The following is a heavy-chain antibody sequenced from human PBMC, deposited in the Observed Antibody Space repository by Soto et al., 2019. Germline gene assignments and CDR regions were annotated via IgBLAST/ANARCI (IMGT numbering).Heavy chain of an antibody. CDR1: GFTFSSYG. CDR3: AKDYGVPAAISGMDV. CDR2: ISYDGSNK. J-gene: IGHJ6*02. D-gene: IGHD2-2*01. Sequence: PGGSLRLSCAASGFTFSSYGMHWVRQAPGKGLEWVAVISYDGSNKYYADSVKGRFTISRDNSKNTLYLQMNSLRAEDTAVYYCAKDYGVPAAISGMDVWGQGTTVTVSS. V-gene: IGHV3-30*18.